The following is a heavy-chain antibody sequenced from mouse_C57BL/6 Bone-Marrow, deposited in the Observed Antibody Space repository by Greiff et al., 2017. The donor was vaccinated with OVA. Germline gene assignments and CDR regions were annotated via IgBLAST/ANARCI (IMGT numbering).Heavy chain of an antibody. CDR3: ARPPIVTPYAMDY. D-gene: IGHD2-5*01. CDR2: IWSDGST. CDR1: GFSLTSYG. Sequence: QVQLQQSGPGLVAPSQSLSITCTVSGFSLTSYGVHWVRQPPGKGLEWLVVIWSDGSTTYNSALKSRLSISKDNSKSQVFLKMNSLQTDDTAMYYCARPPIVTPYAMDYWGQGTSVTVSS. V-gene: IGHV2-6*03. J-gene: IGHJ4*01.